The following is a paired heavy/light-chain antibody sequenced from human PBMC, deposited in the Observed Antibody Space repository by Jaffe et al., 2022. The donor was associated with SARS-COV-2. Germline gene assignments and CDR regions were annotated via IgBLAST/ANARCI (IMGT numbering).Heavy chain of an antibody. CDR2: INPSGEST. CDR3: AKVYAGSGLDY. Sequence: VQLLESGGGLIQPGGSLRLSCAVSTQHFSGYAMTWVRQAPGKGLEWVSGINPSGESTYYADSVRGRFTISRDNSKNTLSLQMNNLRVEDTAVYYCAKVYAGSGLDYWGQGTLVTVSS. V-gene: IGHV3-23*01. D-gene: IGHD6-19*01. J-gene: IGHJ4*02. CDR1: TQHFSGYA.
Light chain of an antibody. J-gene: IGKJ4*01. CDR2: DAS. V-gene: IGKV1-13*02. CDR1: QGISRA. CDR3: QQFYSYPLQPT. Sequence: AIQLTQSPSSLSASVGDRVTITCRTSQGISRALAWYQVKPGKPPKFLIYDASSLESGVPPRFSGSGTGTDFTLTISSLQPEDFATYYCQQFYSYPLQPTFGGGTKVEL.